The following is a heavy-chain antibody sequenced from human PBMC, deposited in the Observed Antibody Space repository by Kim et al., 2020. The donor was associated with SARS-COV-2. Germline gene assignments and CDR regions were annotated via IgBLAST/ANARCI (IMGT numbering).Heavy chain of an antibody. CDR2: IRSKANSYAT. CDR3: TRIPGTPFAFWDAFD. Sequence: GGSLRLSCAASGFTFSDSPMHWVRQASGKGLEWVGRIRSKANSYATAYAASGRGRFIISRDDLKNTAYLQMNSLKTEDTAVYYCTRIPGTPFAFWDAFD. J-gene: IGHJ3*02. CDR1: GFTFSDSP. V-gene: IGHV3-73*01. D-gene: IGHD1-1*01.